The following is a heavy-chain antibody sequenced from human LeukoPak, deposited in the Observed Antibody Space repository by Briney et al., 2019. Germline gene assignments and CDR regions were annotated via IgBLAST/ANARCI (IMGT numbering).Heavy chain of an antibody. CDR2: IIPIFGTA. CDR3: ASLAYYYGSGSIGNWFAP. V-gene: IGHV1-69*06. CDR1: GGTFSSYA. Sequence: SVKVSCKASGGTFSSYAISWVRQAPGQGLEWMGGIIPIFGTANYAQKFQGRVTITADKSTSTAYMELSSLRSEDTAVYYCASLAYYYGSGSIGNWFAPWGQGNLVTVSS. J-gene: IGHJ5*02. D-gene: IGHD3-10*01.